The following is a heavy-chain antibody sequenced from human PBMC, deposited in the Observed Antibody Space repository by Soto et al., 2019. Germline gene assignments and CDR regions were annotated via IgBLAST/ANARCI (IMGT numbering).Heavy chain of an antibody. CDR3: AREAGYCSGCSCYHDAFDI. CDR1: GGTFSSYA. V-gene: IGHV1-69*01. Sequence: QVQLVQSGAEVKKPGSSVKVSCKASGGTFSSYAISWVRQAPGQGLEWMGGIIPIFGTANYAQKFQGRVTITADESTSTAYMELSSLRSEDTAVYYCAREAGYCSGCSCYHDAFDIWGQGTMVTVSS. D-gene: IGHD2-15*01. J-gene: IGHJ3*02. CDR2: IIPIFGTA.